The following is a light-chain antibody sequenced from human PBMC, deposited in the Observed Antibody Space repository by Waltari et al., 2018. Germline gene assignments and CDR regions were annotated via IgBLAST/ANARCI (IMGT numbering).Light chain of an antibody. CDR3: QSTDDSGTYVV. CDR1: ALPKQY. V-gene: IGLV3-25*03. J-gene: IGLJ2*01. Sequence: SYEMTQPPSVSVSTGQTARITCSGDALPKQYSFWYQQRSGKARVVVIDKDTERPEGSPGQLSVSSSGRRFTLTIRGVQAEDEAYYYCQSTDDSGTYVVFGGGTKLTVL. CDR2: KDT.